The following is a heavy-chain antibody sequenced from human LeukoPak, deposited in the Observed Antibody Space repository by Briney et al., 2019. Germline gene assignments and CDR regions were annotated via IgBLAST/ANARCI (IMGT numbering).Heavy chain of an antibody. D-gene: IGHD1-1*01. Sequence: GGSLRLSCAASGFTVSSNYMSWVRQAPGKGLEWVSYIVGSSSTIYYADSVKGRFTISRDNAKNSLYPQMDSLRAEDTAVYYCATDSPETAAFDYWGQGTLVTVSS. J-gene: IGHJ4*02. CDR2: IVGSSSTI. V-gene: IGHV3-48*04. CDR1: GFTVSSNY. CDR3: ATDSPETAAFDY.